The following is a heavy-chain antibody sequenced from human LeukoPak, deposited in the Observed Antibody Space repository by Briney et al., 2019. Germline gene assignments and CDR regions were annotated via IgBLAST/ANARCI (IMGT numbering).Heavy chain of an antibody. Sequence: SETLSLTCAVYGGSFGGYYWSWIRQPPGKGLEWIGEINHSGSTNYNPSHKSRVTISVDTSKNQFSLKLSSVTAADTAVYYCARLPQRPYLNPIAARPHWFDPWGQGTLVTVSS. CDR2: INHSGST. J-gene: IGHJ5*02. CDR1: GGSFGGYY. CDR3: ARLPQRPYLNPIAARPHWFDP. D-gene: IGHD6-6*01. V-gene: IGHV4-34*01.